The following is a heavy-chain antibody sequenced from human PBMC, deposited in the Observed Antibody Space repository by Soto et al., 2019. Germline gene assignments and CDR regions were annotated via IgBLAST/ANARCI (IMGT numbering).Heavy chain of an antibody. V-gene: IGHV5-51*01. D-gene: IGHD1-26*01. CDR3: ARYSGSYWHYLDF. Sequence: GESLKISCKGSGYSFASHWVAGVRQMPEKGLEWIGTIYPGDSDTKCSPAFRGQVTISADTSVSTAYLQWRSLEATDSAIYYCARYSGSYWHYLDFWGQGTLVTVSS. CDR1: GYSFASHW. CDR2: IYPGDSDT. J-gene: IGHJ4*02.